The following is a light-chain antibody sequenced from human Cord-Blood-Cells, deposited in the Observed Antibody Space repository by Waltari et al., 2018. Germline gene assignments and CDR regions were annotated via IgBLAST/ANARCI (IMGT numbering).Light chain of an antibody. J-gene: IGKJ2*01. CDR2: GAS. CDR1: QSVSSSY. V-gene: IGKV3-20*01. Sequence: EIVLTQSPGTLSLSPGERATLSCRASQSVSSSYLAWYQQKPGQAHRLLIYGASSRATGIPDRFSGSWSGTDFTLTISRLEPEDFAVYYFQQYGSAPYTFGQGTKLEIK. CDR3: QQYGSAPYT.